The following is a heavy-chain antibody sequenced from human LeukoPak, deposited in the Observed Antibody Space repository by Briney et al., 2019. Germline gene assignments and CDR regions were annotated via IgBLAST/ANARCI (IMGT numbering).Heavy chain of an antibody. CDR1: GGSISSYY. J-gene: IGHJ6*03. CDR3: ARVRNDYVWGSYRSSYYYMDI. D-gene: IGHD3-16*02. CDR2: IYTSGST. V-gene: IGHV4-4*07. Sequence: SETLSLTCTVSGGSISSYYWSWIRQPAGKGLEWIGRIYTSGSTNYNPSLKSRVTMSVDTSKNQFSLKLSSVTAADTAVYYCARVRNDYVWGSYRSSYYYMDIWGKGTTVTISS.